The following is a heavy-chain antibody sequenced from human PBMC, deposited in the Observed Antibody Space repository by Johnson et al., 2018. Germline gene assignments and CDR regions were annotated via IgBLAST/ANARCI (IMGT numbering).Heavy chain of an antibody. D-gene: IGHD2-2*01. CDR3: AGDKQGRGPSIAFDI. Sequence: VQLLESGPGLVKPSQTLSLTCSVSGGSISSGGYYWSWIRQHPGKGLEWIGYIYNSGSTYYNPSLKSRVIISVDTSKNQFSLKLSSVTAADTAVYYCAGDKQGRGPSIAFDIWGQGTMVTVSS. V-gene: IGHV4-31*03. CDR1: GGSISSGGYY. CDR2: IYNSGST. J-gene: IGHJ3*02.